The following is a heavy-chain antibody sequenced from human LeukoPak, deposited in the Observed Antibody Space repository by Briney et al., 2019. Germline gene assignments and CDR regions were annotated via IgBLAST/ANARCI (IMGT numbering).Heavy chain of an antibody. CDR3: ARLNYDILTGYYDLDY. J-gene: IGHJ4*02. D-gene: IGHD3-9*01. V-gene: IGHV1-69*01. CDR1: GGTFSSYA. Sequence: GSSVKVSCKASGGTFSSYAISWVRQAPGQGLEWMGGIISIFGTANYAQKFQGRVTITADESTSTAYMELSSLRSEDTAVYYCARLNYDILTGYYDLDYWGQGTLVTVSS. CDR2: IISIFGTA.